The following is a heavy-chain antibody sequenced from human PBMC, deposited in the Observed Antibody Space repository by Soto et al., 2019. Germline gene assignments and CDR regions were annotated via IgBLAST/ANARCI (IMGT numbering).Heavy chain of an antibody. J-gene: IGHJ4*02. D-gene: IGHD6-25*01. Sequence: DVQLVESGGGLVQPGGSLRLSCAASGFTFSSYWMSWVRQAPGKGLEWVANIKQDGSERYYVDSVNGRFTISRDNAKNSLYVQMNSLRAEDTAVYYCAREKRANGYFDYWGQGTLVTVSS. V-gene: IGHV3-7*01. CDR3: AREKRANGYFDY. CDR2: IKQDGSER. CDR1: GFTFSSYW.